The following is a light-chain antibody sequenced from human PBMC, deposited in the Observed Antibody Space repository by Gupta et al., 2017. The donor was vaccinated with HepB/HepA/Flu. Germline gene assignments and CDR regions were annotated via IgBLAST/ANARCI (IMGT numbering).Light chain of an antibody. J-gene: IGKJ4*01. CDR1: QSLVFSDGNTF. CDR2: QVS. V-gene: IGKV2-30*01. CDR3: VQGTHWPT. Sequence: VVLTPSPPSLPVTLGQPASISCRSSQSLVFSDGNTFLHWFQQRPGQSPRRLLYQVSKRDSGVPERFSGSGSGTDFTLRISRVEAEDVAIYYCVQGTHWPTFGGGTKVEIK.